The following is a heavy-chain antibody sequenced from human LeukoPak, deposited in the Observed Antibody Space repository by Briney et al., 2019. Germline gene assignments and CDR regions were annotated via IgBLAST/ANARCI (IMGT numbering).Heavy chain of an antibody. CDR1: GGSISSSSYY. CDR3: ARELAEIAAAIRGYYYYYMDV. Sequence: SETLSLTCTVSGGSISSSSYYWGWIRQSPGKGLEWIGSIYYSGSTYYNPSLKSRVTISVDTSKNQFSLKLSSVTAADTAVYYCARELAEIAAAIRGYYYYYMDVWGKGTTVTVSS. D-gene: IGHD6-13*01. J-gene: IGHJ6*03. V-gene: IGHV4-39*01. CDR2: IYYSGST.